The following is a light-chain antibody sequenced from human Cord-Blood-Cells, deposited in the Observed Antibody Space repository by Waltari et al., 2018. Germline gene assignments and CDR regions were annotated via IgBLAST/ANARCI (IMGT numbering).Light chain of an antibody. CDR2: AAS. CDR3: QQSYSTPLT. Sequence: DIQMTQSPFSLSSSVADRVIITCRASQSISSYLNWYQQKPGKAPKLLIYAASSLQSGVPSRFSGSGSGTEFTLTISSLQPEDFATYYCQQSYSTPLTFVGGTKVEIK. CDR1: QSISSY. V-gene: IGKV1-39*01. J-gene: IGKJ4*01.